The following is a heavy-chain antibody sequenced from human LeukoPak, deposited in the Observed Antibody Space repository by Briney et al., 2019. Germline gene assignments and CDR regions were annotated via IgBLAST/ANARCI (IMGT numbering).Heavy chain of an antibody. CDR2: ISPSGNII. Sequence: GGSLGLSCAASGFTFSSFEMTWVRQAPGKGLEWVSYISPSGNIIHYADSVKGRFTISRDNAKNSLYLQMSSLRAEDTAVYYCATVAFGYAFDIWGQGTMVTVSP. J-gene: IGHJ3*02. D-gene: IGHD3-10*01. CDR1: GFTFSSFE. V-gene: IGHV3-48*03. CDR3: ATVAFGYAFDI.